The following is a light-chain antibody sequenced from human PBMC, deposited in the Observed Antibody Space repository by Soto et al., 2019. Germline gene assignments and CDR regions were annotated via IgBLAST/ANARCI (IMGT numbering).Light chain of an antibody. CDR2: GAS. CDR3: QQGHSTPWT. V-gene: IGKV3D-15*01. J-gene: IGKJ1*01. CDR1: RGISSN. Sequence: EILMTHSPATLSVSPGEIATLCFRASRGISSNLAWYQQKPGQAPTLLMHGASSRATGIPERFSGSGSGADFTLTINSLQPEDFATYYCQQGHSTPWTFGQGTKVDIK.